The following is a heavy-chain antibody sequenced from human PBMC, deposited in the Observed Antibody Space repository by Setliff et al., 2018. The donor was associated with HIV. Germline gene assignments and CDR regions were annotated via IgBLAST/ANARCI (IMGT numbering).Heavy chain of an antibody. CDR2: ITHSGRT. CDR1: GGSFSDYY. D-gene: IGHD2-8*02. Sequence: SETLSLTCAVYGGSFSDYYWTWIRQPPGKGLEWIGEITHSGRTNFRPSLWSRVTMSRDTSKNQFSLKLSSVTAADTAVYYCARVSSTYWYSIFRNYYYHMDVWGKGTTVTVSS. V-gene: IGHV4-34*01. J-gene: IGHJ6*03. CDR3: ARVSSTYWYSIFRNYYYHMDV.